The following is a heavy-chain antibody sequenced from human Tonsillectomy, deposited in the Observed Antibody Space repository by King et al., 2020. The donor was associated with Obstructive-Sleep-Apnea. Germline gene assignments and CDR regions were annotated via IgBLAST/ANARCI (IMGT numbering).Heavy chain of an antibody. Sequence: VQLVESGGGVVQPGRSLRLSCAASGFTFSNYAMHWVRQAPGKGLEWVTVISYDGSNKYYADSVKGRFTVSRENSKNKLYLYMNRLRADDAAVYYCARDTKIRGGYYGGDEYFQHWGQGTLVTVSS. J-gene: IGHJ1*01. D-gene: IGHD3-22*01. CDR3: ARDTKIRGGYYGGDEYFQH. V-gene: IGHV3-30*04. CDR1: GFTFSNYA. CDR2: ISYDGSNK.